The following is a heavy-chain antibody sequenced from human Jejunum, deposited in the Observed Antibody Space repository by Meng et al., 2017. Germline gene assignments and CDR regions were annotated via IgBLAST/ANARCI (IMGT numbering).Heavy chain of an antibody. CDR3: ARDMPYSSGSFDY. V-gene: IGHV1-3*01. CDR2: ITAGNGNT. CDR1: GFTFLSYA. D-gene: IGHD3-10*01. J-gene: IGHJ4*02. Sequence: ASVKVSCKASGFTFLSYAIYWVRQAPGQRLEWMGWITAGNGNTKYSQKFQGRVTISRDTSASTAYMELGSLRFEDTAVYYCARDMPYSSGSFDYWGQGTLVTVSS.